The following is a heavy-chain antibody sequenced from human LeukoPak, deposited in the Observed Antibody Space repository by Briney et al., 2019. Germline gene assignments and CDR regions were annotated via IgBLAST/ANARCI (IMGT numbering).Heavy chain of an antibody. J-gene: IGHJ4*02. CDR2: INPKSGVT. V-gene: IGHV1-2*02. Sequence: ASVQVSCKDSGCTFRDYYIHWVRQAPGQGLEWMAWINPKSGVTKYAEKFQGRVTMTRDTSISTAYMEMSSLRNDDTAVYYCARDRQWLVLVYWGQGTLVTVSS. CDR3: ARDRQWLVLVY. CDR1: GCTFRDYY. D-gene: IGHD6-19*01.